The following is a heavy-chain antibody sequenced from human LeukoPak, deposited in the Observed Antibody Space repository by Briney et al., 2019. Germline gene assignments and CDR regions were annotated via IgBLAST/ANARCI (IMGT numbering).Heavy chain of an antibody. Sequence: KPSETLSLTCTVSGGSISSSSYYWGWIRQPPGKGLEWIGSIYYSGSTYYNPSLKSRVTISVDTSKNQFSLKLSSVTAADTAVYYCAGHVVDTMVRGVITYFDYWGQGTLVTVSS. J-gene: IGHJ4*02. CDR1: GGSISSSSYY. D-gene: IGHD3-10*01. CDR2: IYYSGST. V-gene: IGHV4-39*01. CDR3: AGHVVDTMVRGVITYFDY.